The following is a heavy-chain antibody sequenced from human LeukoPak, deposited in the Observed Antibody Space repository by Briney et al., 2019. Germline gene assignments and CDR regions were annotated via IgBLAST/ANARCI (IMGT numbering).Heavy chain of an antibody. Sequence: PSETLSLTCTVSGGSISSNYCSWIRQPPGKGLEWIEYIYYSGSTNYNPSLKSRVTISVDTSKNQFSLKLSSVTAADTAVYYCARAEVKQQLVLGTWFDPWGQGTLVTVSS. D-gene: IGHD6-13*01. CDR1: GGSISSNY. V-gene: IGHV4-59*01. J-gene: IGHJ5*02. CDR3: ARAEVKQQLVLGTWFDP. CDR2: IYYSGST.